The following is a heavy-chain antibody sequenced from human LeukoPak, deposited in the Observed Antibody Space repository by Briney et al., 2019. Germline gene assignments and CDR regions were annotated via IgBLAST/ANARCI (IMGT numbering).Heavy chain of an antibody. Sequence: GGSLRLSCAASGFTFSSYEMNRVRQAPGKGLEWVSYISSSGSTIYYADSVKGRFTISRDNSKNTLYLQMNSLRAEDTAVYYCARGTGYTYAFTGRERTKSRLDYWGQGTLVTVSS. CDR3: ARGTGYTYAFTGRERTKSRLDY. V-gene: IGHV3-48*03. CDR2: ISSSGSTI. D-gene: IGHD5-18*01. J-gene: IGHJ4*02. CDR1: GFTFSSYE.